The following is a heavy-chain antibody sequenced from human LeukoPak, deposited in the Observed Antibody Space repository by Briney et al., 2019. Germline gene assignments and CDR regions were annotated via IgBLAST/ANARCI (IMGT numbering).Heavy chain of an antibody. V-gene: IGHV3-11*01. CDR2: ISGSGSTI. Sequence: GGSLRLSCAASGLTFSDYYMSWIRQAPGKGLEWVSYISGSGSTIYYADSVKGRFTNSRDNAKNSLYLQMDSLSAEDTAVYYRTTLHYYGMVVWGPGTTVTVSS. CDR3: TTLHYYGMVV. CDR1: GLTFSDYY. J-gene: IGHJ6*02.